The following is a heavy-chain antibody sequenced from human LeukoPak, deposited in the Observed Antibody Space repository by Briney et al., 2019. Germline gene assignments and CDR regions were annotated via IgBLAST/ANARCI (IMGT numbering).Heavy chain of an antibody. V-gene: IGHV3-30-3*01. Sequence: GGSLRLSCAASGFTFSSYAMHWVRQAPGKGLEWVAVISNDGSQKYYADSVKGRFTVSRDISKNTLHLQMNSLRTEDTALYYCARDSTLGGVIVTGPRGFDYWGQGTLVTVSS. CDR3: ARDSTLGGVIVTGPRGFDY. CDR1: GFTFSSYA. J-gene: IGHJ4*02. CDR2: ISNDGSQK. D-gene: IGHD3-16*02.